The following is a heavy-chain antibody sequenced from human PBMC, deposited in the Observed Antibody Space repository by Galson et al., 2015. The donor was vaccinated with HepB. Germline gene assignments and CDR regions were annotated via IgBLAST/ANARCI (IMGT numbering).Heavy chain of an antibody. Sequence: SLRLSCAASGFTFDDYAMHWVRQAPGKGLEWVSGISWNSGSIGYADSVKGRFTISRDNSKNTLYLQMNSLRAEDTAVYYCAKDGGGYYYDSSGLPGSGYWGQGTLVTVSS. D-gene: IGHD3-22*01. CDR1: GFTFDDYA. CDR2: ISWNSGSI. CDR3: AKDGGGYYYDSSGLPGSGY. J-gene: IGHJ4*02. V-gene: IGHV3-9*01.